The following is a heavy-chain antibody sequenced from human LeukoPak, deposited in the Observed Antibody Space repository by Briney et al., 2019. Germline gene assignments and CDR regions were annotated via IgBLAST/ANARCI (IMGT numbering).Heavy chain of an antibody. Sequence: ASVKVSCKASGFTFTRYDINWVRQASGQGLEWMGWMNPNNGNTGYAQKFQGRVTMTRDTYASTAYMELRGLRPEDTAVYYCAREGGVSSSYFDYWGQGTLVTVSS. V-gene: IGHV1-8*01. J-gene: IGHJ4*02. CDR2: MNPNNGNT. CDR3: AREGGVSSSYFDY. CDR1: GFTFTRYD. D-gene: IGHD3-16*01.